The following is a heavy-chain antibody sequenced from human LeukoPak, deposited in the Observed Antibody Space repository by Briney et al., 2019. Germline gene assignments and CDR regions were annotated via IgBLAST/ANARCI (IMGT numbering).Heavy chain of an antibody. D-gene: IGHD6-6*01. CDR3: ARVTGYSISSYYFDF. J-gene: IGHJ4*02. Sequence: PGGSLRLSCAASGFTFSRYVMSWIRQAPGKGLEWVSYISTSGITMYYAESVKGRFTISRDNAKNSLYLQMNSLRAEDTAVYYCARVTGYSISSYYFDFWGQGTLVTVSS. CDR1: GFTFSRYV. V-gene: IGHV3-11*04. CDR2: ISTSGITM.